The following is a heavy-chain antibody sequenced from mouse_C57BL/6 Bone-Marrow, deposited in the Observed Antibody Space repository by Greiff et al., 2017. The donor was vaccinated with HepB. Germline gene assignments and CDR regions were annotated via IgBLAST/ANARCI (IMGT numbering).Heavy chain of an antibody. Sequence: EVMLVESGGDLVKPGGSLKLSCAASGFTFSSYGMSWVRQTPDKRLEWVATISSGGSYTYYPDSVKGRFTISRDNAKNTPYLQMSSLKSEDTAMYYCARHQGYGSRWFAYWGQGTLVTVSA. D-gene: IGHD1-1*01. V-gene: IGHV5-6*02. J-gene: IGHJ3*01. CDR2: ISSGGSYT. CDR3: ARHQGYGSRWFAY. CDR1: GFTFSSYG.